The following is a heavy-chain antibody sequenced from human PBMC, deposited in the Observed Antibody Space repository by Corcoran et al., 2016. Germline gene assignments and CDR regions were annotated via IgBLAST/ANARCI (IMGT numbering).Heavy chain of an antibody. CDR3: ARGIRGYSYGSDY. CDR1: GGSISSSSYY. V-gene: IGHV4-39*01. D-gene: IGHD5-18*01. J-gene: IGHJ4*02. CDR2: IYYSGST. Sequence: QLQLQESGPGLVKPSETLSLTCTVSGGSISSSSYYWGWIRQPPGKGLEWIGSIYYSGSTYYNPSLKSRVTISVDTSKNQFSLKLSSVTAADTAVYYCARGIRGYSYGSDYWGQGTLVTVSS.